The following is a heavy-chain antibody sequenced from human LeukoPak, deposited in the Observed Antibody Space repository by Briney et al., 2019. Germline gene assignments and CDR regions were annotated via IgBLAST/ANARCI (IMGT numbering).Heavy chain of an antibody. CDR2: IYYSGST. CDR1: GGSISNYY. Sequence: PSETLSLTCIVSGGSISNYYWNWIRQPPGKGLEWIGYIYYSGSTNYNPSLKSRVTISVDTSKNQFSLKLSSVTAADTAVYYCAEGDYYFDYWGQGTLVTVSS. J-gene: IGHJ4*02. D-gene: IGHD1-26*01. CDR3: AEGDYYFDY. V-gene: IGHV4-59*01.